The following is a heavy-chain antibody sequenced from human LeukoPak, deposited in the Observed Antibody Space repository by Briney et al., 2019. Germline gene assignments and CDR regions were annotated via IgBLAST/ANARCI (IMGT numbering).Heavy chain of an antibody. CDR2: INLNSGGT. J-gene: IGHJ6*03. CDR1: GYTFTGYY. V-gene: IGHV1-2*02. D-gene: IGHD3-10*01. Sequence: GASVKVSCKASGYTFTGYYMHWVRQAPGQGLEWMGWINLNSGGTNYAQKFQVRVTMTRDTSISTAYMELSRLRSGDTAVYYCARTRKERLLWFGVNYYYYMDVWGKGTTVTISS. CDR3: ARTRKERLLWFGVNYYYYMDV.